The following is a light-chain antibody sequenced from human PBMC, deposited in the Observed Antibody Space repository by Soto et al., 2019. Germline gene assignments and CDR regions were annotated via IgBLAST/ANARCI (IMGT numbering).Light chain of an antibody. CDR3: CSYAGGNTYV. V-gene: IGLV2-23*02. Sequence: QSVLTQPASVSGSPGQSITFSCTGTSSDVGSYNLVSWYQHHPAKAPKVMIHEVSKRPSGVSNRFTGSKSGNTASLAISGLQAEDEADYYCCSYAGGNTYVFGTGTKVTVL. J-gene: IGLJ1*01. CDR1: SSDVGSYNL. CDR2: EVS.